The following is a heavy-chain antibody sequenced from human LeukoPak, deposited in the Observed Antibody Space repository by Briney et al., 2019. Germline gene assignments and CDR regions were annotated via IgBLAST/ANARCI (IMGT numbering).Heavy chain of an antibody. CDR1: GYTFTSYG. V-gene: IGHV1-18*01. CDR3: ARDHPPMPRDIVVVPAAPFDY. J-gene: IGHJ4*02. CDR2: ISAYNGNT. Sequence: ASVKVSCKASGYTFTSYGISWVRQAPGQGLERMGWISAYNGNTNYAQKLQGRVTMTTDTSTSTAYMELRSLRSDDTAVYYCARDHPPMPRDIVVVPAAPFDYWGQGTLVTVSS. D-gene: IGHD2-2*01.